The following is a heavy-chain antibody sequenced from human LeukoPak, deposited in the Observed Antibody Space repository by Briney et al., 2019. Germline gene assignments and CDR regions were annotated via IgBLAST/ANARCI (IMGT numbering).Heavy chain of an antibody. CDR3: AGAQRVMKFDLFIAPSHD. Sequence: PGGSLRLSCAASGFTFSDYYVSWIRQAPGKGLEWVSYISSSGSTIYYADSVKGRFTISRDNAKNSLYLQMNSLRAEDTAVNYWAGAQRVMKFDLFIAPSHDWGQGTLVTVSS. D-gene: IGHD3-9*01. J-gene: IGHJ1*01. V-gene: IGHV3-11*01. CDR2: ISSSGSTI. CDR1: GFTFSDYY.